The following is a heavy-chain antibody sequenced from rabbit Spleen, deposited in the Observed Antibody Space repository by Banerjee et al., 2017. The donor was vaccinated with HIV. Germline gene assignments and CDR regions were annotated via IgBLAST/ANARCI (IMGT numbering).Heavy chain of an antibody. CDR1: GFDFSSYS. D-gene: IGHD1-1*01. CDR2: IYTGRGGT. V-gene: IGHV1S7*01. CDR3: ARDAADSSGSGAAIPYL. Sequence: QLEEAGGGLVQPGGSLTLSCKTAGFDFSSYSMSWVRQAPGKGLEWIGAIYTGRGGTACATLVNGRFTISIDNAQSTVDLQMISLTAADAATHFCARDAADSSGSGAAIPYLWGPGTLVTVS. J-gene: IGHJ6*01.